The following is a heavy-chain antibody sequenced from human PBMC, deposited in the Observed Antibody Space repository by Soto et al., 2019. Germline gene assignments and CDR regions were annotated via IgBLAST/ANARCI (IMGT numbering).Heavy chain of an antibody. V-gene: IGHV3-23*01. Sequence: GGSLRLSCAASGFTFSSYAMSWVRQAPGKGLEWVSAISGSGGSTYYADSVKGRFTISRDNSKNTLYLQMNSLRAEDTAVYYCARNLGYCSGGSCYRDDQGEYFQHWGQGTLVTVSS. CDR3: ARNLGYCSGGSCYRDDQGEYFQH. D-gene: IGHD2-15*01. J-gene: IGHJ1*01. CDR1: GFTFSSYA. CDR2: ISGSGGST.